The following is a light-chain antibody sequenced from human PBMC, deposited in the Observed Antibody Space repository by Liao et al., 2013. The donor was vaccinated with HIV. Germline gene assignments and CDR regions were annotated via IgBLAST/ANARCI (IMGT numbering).Light chain of an antibody. Sequence: SFELTQPPSVSVLSGQTVTITCSGHNLGQKYACWYQQKPGQSPALVIYEDVKRPSGIPERFSGSNSGNTATLTISGTQPMDEADYYCQAWDSGTVVFGGGTKLTVL. CDR3: QAWDSGTVV. J-gene: IGLJ2*01. V-gene: IGLV3-1*01. CDR1: NLGQKY. CDR2: EDV.